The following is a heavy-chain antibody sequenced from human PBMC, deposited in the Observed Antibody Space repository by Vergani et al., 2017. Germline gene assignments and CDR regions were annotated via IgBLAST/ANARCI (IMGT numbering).Heavy chain of an antibody. D-gene: IGHD6-13*01. J-gene: IGHJ5*02. CDR1: GFTFSSYA. V-gene: IGHV3-23*01. CDR2: ISGSGGST. CDR3: ARSKRGWFDP. Sequence: EVQLLESGGGLVQPGGSLRLSCAASGFTFSSYAMSWVRQAPGKGLEWVSVISGSGGSTYYADSVKGRFTISRDNSKNTLYLQMNSLGAEDTAVYYCARSKRGWFDPWGQGTLVTVSS.